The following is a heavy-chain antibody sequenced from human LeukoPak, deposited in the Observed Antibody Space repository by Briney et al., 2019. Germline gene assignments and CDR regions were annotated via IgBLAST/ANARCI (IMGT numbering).Heavy chain of an antibody. V-gene: IGHV4-34*01. CDR1: GGSFSGYY. J-gene: IGHJ6*04. CDR2: INHCGST. CDR3: ARVRFRGFGYYYYGMDV. D-gene: IGHD3-10*01. Sequence: SETLSLTCAVYGGSFSGYYWSWIRQPPGKGLEWIGEINHCGSTNYNPSLKSRVTISVDTSKNQFSLKLSSVTAADTAVYYCARVRFRGFGYYYYGMDVWGKGTTVTVSS.